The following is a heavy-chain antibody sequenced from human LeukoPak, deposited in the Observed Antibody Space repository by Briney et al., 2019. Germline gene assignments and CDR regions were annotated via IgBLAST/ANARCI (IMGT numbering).Heavy chain of an antibody. CDR2: INHSGST. D-gene: IGHD3-9*01. J-gene: IGHJ4*02. V-gene: IGHV4-34*01. Sequence: SETLSLTCAVYGGSFSGYYWSWIRQPPGKGLEWIGEINHSGSTNYNPSLKSRVTISVDTSKNQFSLKLSSVTAADTAVYYCARVYYDILTGFYFDYWGQGTLVTVSP. CDR1: GGSFSGYY. CDR3: ARVYYDILTGFYFDY.